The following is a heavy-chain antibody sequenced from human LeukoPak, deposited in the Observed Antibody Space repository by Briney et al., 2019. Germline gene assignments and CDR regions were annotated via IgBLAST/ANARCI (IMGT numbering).Heavy chain of an antibody. CDR2: IKRKTDGGTI. V-gene: IGHV3-15*01. Sequence: PGGSLRLSCATSGFTFNNAWMSWVRQAPGKGLEWVGRIKRKTDGGTIDYAAPVKGRFSISRDDSKNTLYLQMNSLQIEDTAGXXXXXXXGXGXRYWGQGSLVTVSS. CDR1: GFTFNNAW. J-gene: IGHJ4*02. CDR3: XXXXGXGXRY.